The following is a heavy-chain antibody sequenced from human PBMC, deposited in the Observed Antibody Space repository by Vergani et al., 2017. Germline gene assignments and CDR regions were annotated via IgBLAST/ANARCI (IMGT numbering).Heavy chain of an antibody. CDR1: GYSFTSYW. V-gene: IGHV5-51*01. D-gene: IGHD1-26*01. CDR2: IYPGDSDT. CDR3: ARQGGRGPYRIVGATTQLDY. Sequence: EVQLLESGGGLVQPGESLKISCKGSGYSFTSYWIGWVRQMPGKGLEWMGIIYPGDSDTRYSPSFQGQVTISADKSISTAYLQWSSLKASDTAMYYCARQGGRGPYRIVGATTQLDYWGQGTLVTVSS. J-gene: IGHJ4*02.